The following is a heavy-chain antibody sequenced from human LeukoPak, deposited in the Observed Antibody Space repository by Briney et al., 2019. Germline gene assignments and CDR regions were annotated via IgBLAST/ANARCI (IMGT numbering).Heavy chain of an antibody. D-gene: IGHD6-13*01. Sequence: GGSLRLSCAASGFTFSSYGMHWVRQAPGKGLEWVAVIWYDGSNKYYADSVKGRFTISRDNSKNTLYLQMNSLRAEDTAVYYCARDNLKKGSQQLAPAHAFDIWGQGTMVTVSS. CDR3: ARDNLKKGSQQLAPAHAFDI. CDR1: GFTFSSYG. CDR2: IWYDGSNK. J-gene: IGHJ3*02. V-gene: IGHV3-33*01.